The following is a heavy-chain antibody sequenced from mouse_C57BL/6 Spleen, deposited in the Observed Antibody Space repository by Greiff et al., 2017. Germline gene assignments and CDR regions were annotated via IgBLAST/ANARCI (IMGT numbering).Heavy chain of an antibody. J-gene: IGHJ2*01. CDR1: GFTFSSYG. V-gene: IGHV5-6*01. CDR2: ISSGGSYT. D-gene: IGHD4-1*01. CDR3: ARHELGFDY. Sequence: EVKLVESGGDLVKPGGSLKLSCAASGFTFSSYGMSWVRQTPDKRLEWVATISSGGSYTSYPDSVKGRFTISRDNAKNTLYLQMSSLKSEDTAMYYCARHELGFDYWGQGTTLTVSS.